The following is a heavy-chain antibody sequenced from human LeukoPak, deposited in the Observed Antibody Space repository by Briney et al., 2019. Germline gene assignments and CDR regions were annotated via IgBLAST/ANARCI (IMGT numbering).Heavy chain of an antibody. CDR2: MYYSGST. CDR1: GGSITSSSYY. D-gene: IGHD3-22*01. Sequence: SETLSLTCTVSGGSITSSSYYWGWIRQPPGKGLEWIGSMYYSGSTYYNPSLKSRVTISVDTSMHQFSLKLSSVTAADTAVYYCARHPTRPYDSSGYYYSAYWGQGTLVTVSS. CDR3: ARHPTRPYDSSGYYYSAY. V-gene: IGHV4-39*01. J-gene: IGHJ4*02.